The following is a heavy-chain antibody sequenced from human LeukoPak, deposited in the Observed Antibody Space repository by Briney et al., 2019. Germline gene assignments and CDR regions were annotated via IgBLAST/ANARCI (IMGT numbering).Heavy chain of an antibody. J-gene: IGHJ4*02. V-gene: IGHV3-23*01. CDR2: LSGSGGGT. Sequence: GGSLRLSCAVSGITLSNYGMSWVRQAPGKGLEWVAGLSGSGGGTNYADSVKGRFTISRDNSKNTLYLQMNSLRAEDTAVYYCAKGRYSYGYFEDYWGQGTLVTVSS. CDR3: AKGRYSYGYFEDY. CDR1: GITLSNYG. D-gene: IGHD5-18*01.